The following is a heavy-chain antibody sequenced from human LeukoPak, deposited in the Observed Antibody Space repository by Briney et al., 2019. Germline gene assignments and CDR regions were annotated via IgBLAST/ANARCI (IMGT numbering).Heavy chain of an antibody. CDR3: ARGRYYYYYMDV. Sequence: GASVKVSCKASGYTFTSYDINWVRQATGQGLEWMGWISAYNGNTNYAQKFQGRVTITRNTSISTAYMELSSLRSEDTAVYYCARGRYYYYYMDVWGKGTTVTVSS. J-gene: IGHJ6*03. CDR1: GYTFTSYD. CDR2: ISAYNGNT. V-gene: IGHV1-8*01.